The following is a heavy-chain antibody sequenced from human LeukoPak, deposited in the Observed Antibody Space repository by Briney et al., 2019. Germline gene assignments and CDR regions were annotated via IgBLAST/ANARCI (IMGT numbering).Heavy chain of an antibody. CDR3: ARAQIGTTLPFDY. D-gene: IGHD1-7*01. Sequence: SETLSLTCSVSGTSTSSSSYYWGWLRQPPGKGLEWVGSIHYSGSTYYNPSLKSRVTISRDMSMNQFSLKLRSVTAADTAVYCCARAQIGTTLPFDYWGQGTLVTVSS. CDR2: IHYSGST. CDR1: GTSTSSSSYY. J-gene: IGHJ4*02. V-gene: IGHV4-39*07.